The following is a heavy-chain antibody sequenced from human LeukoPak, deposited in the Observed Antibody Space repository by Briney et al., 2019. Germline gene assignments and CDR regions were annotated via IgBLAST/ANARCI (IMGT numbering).Heavy chain of an antibody. CDR1: GFTFSSYE. Sequence: GRSLRLSCAASGFTFSSYEMNWVRQPPGKGLEWVSYISSSGSTIYYADSVKGGFTISRDHTKNTLYLQMNSLRAENTAVYYCARDQGTYSDAFDIWGQGTMVTVSS. CDR2: ISSSGSTI. V-gene: IGHV3-48*03. J-gene: IGHJ3*02. CDR3: ARDQGTYSDAFDI. D-gene: IGHD1-1*01.